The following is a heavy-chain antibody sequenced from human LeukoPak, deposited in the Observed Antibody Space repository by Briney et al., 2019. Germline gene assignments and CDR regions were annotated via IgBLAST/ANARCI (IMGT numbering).Heavy chain of an antibody. CDR2: ISGSGGST. Sequence: PGGSLRLSCAASGFTFSSYSMNWVRQAPGKGLEWVSAISGSGGSTYYADSVKGRFTISRDNAKNSLYLQMNSLRAEDTAVYYCAKSGIAVAGTFDYWGQGTLVTVSS. CDR3: AKSGIAVAGTFDY. J-gene: IGHJ4*02. V-gene: IGHV3-21*01. D-gene: IGHD6-19*01. CDR1: GFTFSSYS.